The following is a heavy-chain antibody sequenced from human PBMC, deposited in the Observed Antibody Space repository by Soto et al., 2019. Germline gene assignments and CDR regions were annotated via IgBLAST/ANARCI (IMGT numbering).Heavy chain of an antibody. CDR3: ARGGVVINYYFDY. V-gene: IGHV4-34*01. CDR1: GGSFSGYY. CDR2: INHSGST. D-gene: IGHD3-3*01. J-gene: IGHJ4*02. Sequence: SETLSLTCAVYGGSFSGYYWSWIRQPPGKGLEWIGEINHSGSTNYNPSLKSRVTISVDTSKNQFSLKLSSVTAADTAVYYCARGGVVINYYFDYWGQGTLVTVSS.